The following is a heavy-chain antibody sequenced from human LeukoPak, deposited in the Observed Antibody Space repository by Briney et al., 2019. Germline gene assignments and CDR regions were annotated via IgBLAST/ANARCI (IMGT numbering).Heavy chain of an antibody. CDR3: ARDGYFDS. V-gene: IGHV1-18*04. Sequence: ASVKVSCKASGYTFTNYGFSWVRQAPGQGLEWMGWIAAYNGNTNYAQKLQGRVTMTTDTSTSTAYLELRSLRSDDTAIYYCARDGYFDSWGQGTLVTVSS. CDR1: GYTFTNYG. J-gene: IGHJ4*02. CDR2: IAAYNGNT. D-gene: IGHD6-13*01.